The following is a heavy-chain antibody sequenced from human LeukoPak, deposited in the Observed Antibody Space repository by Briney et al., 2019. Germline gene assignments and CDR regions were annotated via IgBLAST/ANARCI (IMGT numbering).Heavy chain of an antibody. V-gene: IGHV4-31*02. J-gene: IGHJ4*02. CDR3: ARDGSYGDYSLDY. CDR2: IYYSGST. Sequence: SWIRQHPGKGLEWIGYIYYSGSTYYNPSLKSRVTISVDTSKNQFSLKLSSVTAADTAVYYCARDGSYGDYSLDYWGQGTLVTVSS. D-gene: IGHD4-17*01.